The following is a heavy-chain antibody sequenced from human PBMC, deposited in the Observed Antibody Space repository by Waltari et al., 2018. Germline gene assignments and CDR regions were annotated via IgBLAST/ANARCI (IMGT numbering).Heavy chain of an antibody. CDR2: FSPSGAGT. D-gene: IGHD3-16*01. CDR1: GFTFSNYY. Sequence: QFQLVQSGAEVKKPGASVKVSCEASGFTFSNYYVHWVRQAPGPGLEWMALFSPSGAGTRYAEKFQGRVTLTRDTSTSTVYMDLSSLRSEDTAGYYCATFVSGSFTFPDYWGQGTLVTVSS. CDR3: ATFVSGSFTFPDY. V-gene: IGHV1-46*03. J-gene: IGHJ4*02.